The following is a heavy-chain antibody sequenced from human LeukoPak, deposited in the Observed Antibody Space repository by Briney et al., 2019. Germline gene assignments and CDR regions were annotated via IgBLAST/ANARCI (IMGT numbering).Heavy chain of an antibody. CDR1: GGTSSSYA. J-gene: IGHJ4*02. D-gene: IGHD7-27*01. CDR3: AREAGDSPVYFDY. V-gene: IGHV1-69*13. Sequence: ASVKVSCKASGGTSSSYAISWVRQAPGQGLEWMGGIIPIFGTANYAQKFQGRVTITADESTSTAYMELSSLRSEDTAVYYCAREAGDSPVYFDYWGQGTLVTVSS. CDR2: IIPIFGTA.